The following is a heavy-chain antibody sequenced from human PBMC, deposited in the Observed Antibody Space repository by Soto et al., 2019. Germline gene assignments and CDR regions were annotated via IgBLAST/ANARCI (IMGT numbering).Heavy chain of an antibody. CDR1: GYTFTSYG. CDR2: ISAYNGNT. J-gene: IGHJ2*01. D-gene: IGHD3-3*01. Sequence: ASVKVSCKASGYTFTSYGISWVRQAPGQGLEWMGWISAYNGNTNYAQKLQGRVTMTTDTSTSTAYMELRSLRSDDTAVYYCARGGYDFWSGDHRTDWYFDLWGRGTLVTVSS. V-gene: IGHV1-18*01. CDR3: ARGGYDFWSGDHRTDWYFDL.